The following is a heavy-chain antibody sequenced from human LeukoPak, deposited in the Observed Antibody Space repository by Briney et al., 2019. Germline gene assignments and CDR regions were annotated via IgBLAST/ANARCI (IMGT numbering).Heavy chain of an antibody. CDR2: ISGSGGST. V-gene: IGHV3-23*01. J-gene: IGHJ4*02. D-gene: IGHD3-16*01. Sequence: GGSLRLSCAASGFTFSSYGMSWVRQAPGKGLEWVSAISGSGGSTYYADSVKGRFTISRDNSKNTLYLQMNSLRAEDTAVYYCAKRGGMYPAYYFDYWGQGTLVTVSS. CDR3: AKRGGMYPAYYFDY. CDR1: GFTFSSYG.